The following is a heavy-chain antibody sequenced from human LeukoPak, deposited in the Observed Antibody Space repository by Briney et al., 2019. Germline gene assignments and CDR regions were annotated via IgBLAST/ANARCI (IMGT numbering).Heavy chain of an antibody. CDR1: GFTFSSYA. D-gene: IGHD2-2*01. CDR3: AREGRDCSSTSCPTLDY. V-gene: IGHV3-30-3*01. J-gene: IGHJ4*02. Sequence: GGSLRLSCAASGFTFSSYAMHWVRQAPGKGLEWVAVISYDGSNKYYADSVKGRFTISRDNSKNTLYLQMNSLRAEDTAVNYCAREGRDCSSTSCPTLDYWGQGTLVTVSS. CDR2: ISYDGSNK.